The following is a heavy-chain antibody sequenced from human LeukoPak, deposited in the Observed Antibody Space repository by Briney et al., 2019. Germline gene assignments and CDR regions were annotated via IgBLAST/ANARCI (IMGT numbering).Heavy chain of an antibody. D-gene: IGHD7-27*01. CDR3: AKAISGGFWTFDY. V-gene: IGHV3-23*01. Sequence: GGSLRLSCAASGFTFSSYAMSWVRQAPGKGLEWVSAITGSGDSTYDADSVKGRFTISRDNSKNTLYLQMNSLRAEDTAVYYCAKAISGGFWTFDYGGQGTLVTVSS. CDR1: GFTFSSYA. J-gene: IGHJ4*02. CDR2: ITGSGDST.